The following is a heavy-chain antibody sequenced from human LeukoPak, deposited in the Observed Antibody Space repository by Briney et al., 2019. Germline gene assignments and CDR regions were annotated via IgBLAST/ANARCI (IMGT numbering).Heavy chain of an antibody. V-gene: IGHV3-30*04. Sequence: PGGSLRLSCAASGFTFSGSAMHWVRQAPGKGLEWVAVISYDGSNKYYADSVKGRFTISRDNSKNTLYLQMNSLRAEDTAVYYCAKDFSGPLDYWGQGTLVTVSS. CDR2: ISYDGSNK. CDR1: GFTFSGSA. J-gene: IGHJ4*02. CDR3: AKDFSGPLDY. D-gene: IGHD3-10*01.